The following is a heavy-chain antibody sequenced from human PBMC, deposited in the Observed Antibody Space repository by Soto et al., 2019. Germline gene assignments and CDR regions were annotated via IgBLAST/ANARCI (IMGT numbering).Heavy chain of an antibody. CDR3: ARGGPARHCSSTSCPPDY. CDR2: IGTAGDP. V-gene: IGHV3-13*05. CDR1: GFTFSSYD. Sequence: GGSLRLSCAASGFTFSSYDMHWVRQAPGKGLEWVSTIGTAGDPYYPGAVKGRITISRENAKNSLYLQMNSLRAGDTAVYYCARGGPARHCSSTSCPPDYWGQGTLVTVSS. J-gene: IGHJ4*02. D-gene: IGHD2-2*01.